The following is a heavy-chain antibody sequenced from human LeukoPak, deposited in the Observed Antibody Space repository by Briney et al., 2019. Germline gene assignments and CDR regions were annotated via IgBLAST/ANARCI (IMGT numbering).Heavy chain of an antibody. CDR1: GGSISSYY. D-gene: IGHD2-8*01. CDR2: IYYSGST. Sequence: PSETLSLTXTVSGGSISSYYWSWIRQPPGKGLEWIGYIYYSGSTNYNPSLKSRVTISVDTSKNQYSLKLSSVTAADTAVYYCARTVNGRKEPYYYYMDVWGKGTTVTVSS. V-gene: IGHV4-59*01. CDR3: ARTVNGRKEPYYYYMDV. J-gene: IGHJ6*03.